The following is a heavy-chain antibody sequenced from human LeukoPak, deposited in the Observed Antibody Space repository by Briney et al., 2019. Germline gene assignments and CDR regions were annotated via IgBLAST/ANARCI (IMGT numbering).Heavy chain of an antibody. D-gene: IGHD1-26*01. Sequence: SETLSLTCTVSGGSISSGGYYWSWIRQPPGKGLEWIGYIYHSGSTYYNPSLKGRVTISVDTSKNQFSLKLSSVTAADTAVYYCARGSRSYSVTNGFDPWGQGTLVTVSS. CDR1: GGSISSGGYY. V-gene: IGHV4-30-2*01. J-gene: IGHJ5*02. CDR3: ARGSRSYSVTNGFDP. CDR2: IYHSGST.